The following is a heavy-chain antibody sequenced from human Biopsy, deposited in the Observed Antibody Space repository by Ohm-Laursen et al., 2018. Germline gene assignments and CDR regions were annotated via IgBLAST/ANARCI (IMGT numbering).Heavy chain of an antibody. Sequence: TLSLTCSVSGGSINSGGHFWGWVRQSPGKGLEWIGYIYDNGDTYYNPSLMSLVSISADTSKNQVSLRLNSVTAADTAVYYCTRVRTFGGVIGGYYFDSGGQGTRVTVSS. J-gene: IGHJ4*02. CDR1: GGSINSGGHF. D-gene: IGHD3-16*02. CDR3: TRVRTFGGVIGGYYFDS. V-gene: IGHV4-31*01. CDR2: IYDNGDT.